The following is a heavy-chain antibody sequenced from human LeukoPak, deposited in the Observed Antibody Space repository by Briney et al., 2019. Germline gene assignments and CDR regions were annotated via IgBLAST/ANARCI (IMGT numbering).Heavy chain of an antibody. D-gene: IGHD3-22*01. CDR2: ISYDGSNK. J-gene: IGHJ4*02. CDR3: TKDLTIQIWLLGFDS. V-gene: IGHV3-30-3*01. Sequence: PGGSLRLSCAASGFTFSSYTMHWVRQAPGQGLEWVAVISYDGSNKYYADSVKGRFTISRDNSKNTLYLQMNNLRADDTAVYYCTKDLTIQIWLLGFDSWGQGTLVTVAS. CDR1: GFTFSSYT.